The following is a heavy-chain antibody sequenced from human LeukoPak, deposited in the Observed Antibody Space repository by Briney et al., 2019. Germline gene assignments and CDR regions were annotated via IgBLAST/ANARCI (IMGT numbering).Heavy chain of an antibody. CDR2: IYSSGST. CDR1: GASMSSYY. CDR3: ARGGEAGLAD. Sequence: SETLSLTCTVSGASMSSYYWTWIRQPPGKGLEWIGYIYSSGSTNSNPSLKSRVTISVDTSKNQFSLNLSSVTAADTAVYYCARGGEAGLADWGQGTLATVSS. V-gene: IGHV4-59*01. D-gene: IGHD4-17*01. J-gene: IGHJ4*02.